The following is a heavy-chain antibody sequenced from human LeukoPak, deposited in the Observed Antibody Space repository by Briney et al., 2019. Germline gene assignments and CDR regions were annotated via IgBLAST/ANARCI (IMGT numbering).Heavy chain of an antibody. CDR1: GGSISSYY. D-gene: IGHD5-18*01. CDR3: ARRRGYSLDY. J-gene: IGHJ4*02. V-gene: IGHV4-59*01. CDR2: IYYSGST. Sequence: SETLSLTCTVSGGSISSYYWSWIRQPPGKGLEWIGYIYYSGSTNCNPSLKSRVTISVDTSKNQFSLKLSSVTAADTVVYYCARRRGYSLDYWGQGTLVTVSS.